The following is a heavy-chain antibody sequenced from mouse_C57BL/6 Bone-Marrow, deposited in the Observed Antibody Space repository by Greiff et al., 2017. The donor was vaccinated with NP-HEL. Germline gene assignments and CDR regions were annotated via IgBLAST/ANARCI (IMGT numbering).Heavy chain of an antibody. D-gene: IGHD2-4*01. V-gene: IGHV5-16*01. J-gene: IGHJ4*01. CDR1: GFTFSDYY. Sequence: DVLLVESEGGLVQPGSSMKLSCTASGFTFSDYYMAWVRQVPEKGLEWVANINYDGSSTYYMDSLKSRSTISRDNAKNILYLQMSSLKSEDTATYDCAREEGLRRRTYAMDYWGRGTGITVSA. CDR3: AREEGLRRRTYAMDY. CDR2: INYDGSST.